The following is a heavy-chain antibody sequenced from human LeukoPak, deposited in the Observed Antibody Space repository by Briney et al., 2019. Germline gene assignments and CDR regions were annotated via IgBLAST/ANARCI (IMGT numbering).Heavy chain of an antibody. CDR2: ISSSGGST. Sequence: GGSLRLSCAASGFTFSTYAMSWVRQAPGKGLEWVSTISSSGGSTYYADSVKGRFTISRDNSKNTLFLQMNSLRAEDTATYYCAKRDLGYWGQGTLVTVSS. CDR1: GFTFSTYA. V-gene: IGHV3-23*01. J-gene: IGHJ4*02. CDR3: AKRDLGY.